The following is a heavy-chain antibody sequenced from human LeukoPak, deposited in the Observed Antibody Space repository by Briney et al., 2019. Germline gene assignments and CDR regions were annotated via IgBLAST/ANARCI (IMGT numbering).Heavy chain of an antibody. D-gene: IGHD3-22*01. CDR2: IRQDASAV. CDR3: ARWIHDSAAWRLDY. CDR1: GFTFSNYY. Sequence: GGSLRLSCAASGFTFSNYYMGWVRQAPGKGLEWVANIRQDASAVFQVDSLKGRFTVSRDNTKNSLYLQVSSLRVEDTAVYYCARWIHDSAAWRLDYWGRGALVTVSP. J-gene: IGHJ4*02. V-gene: IGHV3-7*04.